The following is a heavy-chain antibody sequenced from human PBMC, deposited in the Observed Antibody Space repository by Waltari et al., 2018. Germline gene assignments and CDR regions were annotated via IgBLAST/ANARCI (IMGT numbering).Heavy chain of an antibody. CDR2: ISWKSGSI. CDR3: AKEEGAFDI. V-gene: IGHV3-9*03. J-gene: IGHJ3*02. Sequence: EVQLVESGGGLVQPGRSLRLSCAASGFTFDDYAMHWVRQAPGKGLEWVSCISWKSGSIGYADSVKGRFTISRDNAKNSLYLQMNSLRAEDMALYYCAKEEGAFDIWGQGTMVTVSS. CDR1: GFTFDDYA.